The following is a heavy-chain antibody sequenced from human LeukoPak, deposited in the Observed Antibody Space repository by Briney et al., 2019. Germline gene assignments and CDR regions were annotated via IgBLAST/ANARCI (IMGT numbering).Heavy chain of an antibody. CDR2: INPSGGST. CDR1: GYTVTSYY. V-gene: IGHV1-46*01. D-gene: IGHD3-22*01. CDR3: AGYYYDSSGDLGYFQH. J-gene: IGHJ1*01. Sequence: GAPVKVSCKASGYTVTSYYMHSVRQAPGQGLEWRGIINPSGGSTSYAQKFQGRVTMTRAMSTSTVYMELSSLRSEDTAVYYCAGYYYDSSGDLGYFQHWGQGTLVTVSS.